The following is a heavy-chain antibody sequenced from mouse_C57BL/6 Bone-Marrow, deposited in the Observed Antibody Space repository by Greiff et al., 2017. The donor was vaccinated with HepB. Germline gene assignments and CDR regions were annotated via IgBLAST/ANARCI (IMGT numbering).Heavy chain of an antibody. D-gene: IGHD2-4*01. J-gene: IGHJ2*01. CDR2: IYPGSGST. CDR3: ARGGGVYYDYEDYFDY. CDR1: GYTFTSYW. Sequence: QVQLKQPGAELVKPGASVKMSCKASGYTFTSYWITWVKQRPGQGLEWIGDIYPGSGSTNYNEKFKSKATLTVDTSSSTAYMQLSSLTSEDSAVYYCARGGGVYYDYEDYFDYWGQGTTLTVSS. V-gene: IGHV1-55*01.